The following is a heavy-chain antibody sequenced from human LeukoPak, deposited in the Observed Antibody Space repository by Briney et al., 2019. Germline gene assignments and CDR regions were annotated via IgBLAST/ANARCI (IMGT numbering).Heavy chain of an antibody. Sequence: GGSLRLSCAASGFTLSSYGMHWVRQAPGKGLEWVAVISYDGSNKYYADSVKGRFTISRDNSKNTLYLQMNSLRAEDTAVYYCAKDLNSGPRDIWGQGTMVTVSS. J-gene: IGHJ3*02. D-gene: IGHD1-26*01. CDR3: AKDLNSGPRDI. CDR1: GFTLSSYG. V-gene: IGHV3-30*18. CDR2: ISYDGSNK.